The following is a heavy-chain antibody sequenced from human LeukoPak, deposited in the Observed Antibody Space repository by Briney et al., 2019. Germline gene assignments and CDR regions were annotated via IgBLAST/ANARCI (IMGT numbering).Heavy chain of an antibody. D-gene: IGHD1-26*01. Sequence: PSETLSLTCAVYGGSFSGYYWSWIRQPPGKGLEWIGEINHSGSTNYNLSLKSRVTISVDTSKNQFSLKLSSVTAADTAVYYCARGSGSYYNFDYWGQGTLVTVSS. CDR1: GGSFSGYY. CDR3: ARGSGSYYNFDY. J-gene: IGHJ4*02. CDR2: INHSGST. V-gene: IGHV4-34*01.